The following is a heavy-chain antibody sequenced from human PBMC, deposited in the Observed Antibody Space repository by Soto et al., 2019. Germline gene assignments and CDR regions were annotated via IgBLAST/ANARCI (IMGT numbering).Heavy chain of an antibody. J-gene: IGHJ4*02. CDR1: GFTFGDYA. V-gene: IGHV3-49*04. D-gene: IGHD3-3*01. CDR2: IRSKAYGGTT. Sequence: GGSLRLSCTASGFTFGDYAMSWVRQAPGKGLEWVGFIRSKAYGGTTEYAASVKGRFTISRDDSKSIAYLQMNSLKTEDTAVYYCTRDQYDFWSGYLFDYWGQGTLVTVSS. CDR3: TRDQYDFWSGYLFDY.